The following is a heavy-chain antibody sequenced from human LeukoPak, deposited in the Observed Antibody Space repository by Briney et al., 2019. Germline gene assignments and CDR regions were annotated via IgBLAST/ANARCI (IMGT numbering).Heavy chain of an antibody. CDR3: VQSTAWYRSSWYLIY. V-gene: IGHV3-23*01. CDR1: GFTFSSYA. CDR2: ISGSGGA. D-gene: IGHD6-13*01. Sequence: PGGSLRLSCAASGFTFSSYAMSWVRQAPGKGLEWVSVISGSGGAYYADSVKGRFTISRDNSRDTLNLQMNSLRAEDTAIYYCVQSTAWYRSSWYLIYWGQGILVTVPS. J-gene: IGHJ4*02.